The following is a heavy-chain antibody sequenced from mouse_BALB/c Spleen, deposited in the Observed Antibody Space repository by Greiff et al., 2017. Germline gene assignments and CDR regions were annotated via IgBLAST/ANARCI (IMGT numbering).Heavy chain of an antibody. CDR2: IDPENGDT. J-gene: IGHJ2*01. Sequence: VQLQQPGAELVKPGASVKLSCKASGYTFTSYWMHWVKQRPEQGLEWIGWIDPENGDTEYAPKFQGKATMTADTSSNTAYLQLSSLTSEDTAVYYCNVPYGPLDYWGQGTTLTVSS. V-gene: IGHV14-4*02. CDR3: NVPYGPLDY. CDR1: GYTFTSYW. D-gene: IGHD1-1*02.